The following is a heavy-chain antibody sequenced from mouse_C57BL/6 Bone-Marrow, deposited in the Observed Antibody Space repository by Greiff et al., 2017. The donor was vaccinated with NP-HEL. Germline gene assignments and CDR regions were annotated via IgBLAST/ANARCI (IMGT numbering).Heavy chain of an antibody. CDR3: ARRSNFDYAMDY. CDR1: GYTFTTYP. J-gene: IGHJ4*01. V-gene: IGHV1-47*01. Sequence: LVESGAELVKPGASVKMSCKASGYTFTTYPIEWMKQSHGQCLEWIGNFHPYNDDTKYNEKFKGKATLTVEKSSSTVYLDLSRLTSDDSAVYYCARRSNFDYAMDYWGQGTSVTVSS. CDR2: FHPYNDDT. D-gene: IGHD1-1*01.